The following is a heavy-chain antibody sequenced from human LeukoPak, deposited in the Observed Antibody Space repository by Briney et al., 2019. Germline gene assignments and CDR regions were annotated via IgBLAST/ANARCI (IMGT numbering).Heavy chain of an antibody. CDR3: AKPRALAVAGLLDY. CDR1: GFTFSSYA. V-gene: IGHV3-23*01. D-gene: IGHD6-19*01. J-gene: IGHJ4*02. CDR2: ISGSGGST. Sequence: GGSLRLSCAASGFTFSSYAMSWVRQAPGKGLEWVSAISGSGGSTYYADSVKGRFTISRDNSKNTLYLQMNSLRAEDTAVYYCAKPRALAVAGLLDYWGQGTLVTVSS.